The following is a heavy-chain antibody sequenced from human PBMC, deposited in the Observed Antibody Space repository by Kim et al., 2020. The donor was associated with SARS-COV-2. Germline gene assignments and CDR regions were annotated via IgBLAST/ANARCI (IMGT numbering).Heavy chain of an antibody. Sequence: SETLSLTCTVSGGSISSSSYYWGWIRQPPGKGLEWIGSIYYSGSTYYNPSLKSRVTISVDTSKNQFSLTLSSVTAADTAVYYCASGRDGYNYVRYWGQGTLVTVSS. D-gene: IGHD5-12*01. V-gene: IGHV4-39*01. J-gene: IGHJ4*02. CDR1: GGSISSSSYY. CDR3: ASGRDGYNYVRY. CDR2: IYYSGST.